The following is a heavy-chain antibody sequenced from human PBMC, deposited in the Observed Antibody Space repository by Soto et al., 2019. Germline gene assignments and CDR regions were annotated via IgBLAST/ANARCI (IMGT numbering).Heavy chain of an antibody. CDR1: GSSFSGYA. Sequence: SVKVSCKVSGSSFSGYAINWVRRAPGQGLEWMGGIIPIFGTTNYAQKFQGRLTITADESTSTAYMELSSLRSDDTAAYFCAREAHHIVEVSYFDQSGPRTPVTVS. J-gene: IGHJ4*02. D-gene: IGHD2-21*01. CDR2: IIPIFGTT. V-gene: IGHV1-69*13. CDR3: AREAHHIVEVSYFDQ.